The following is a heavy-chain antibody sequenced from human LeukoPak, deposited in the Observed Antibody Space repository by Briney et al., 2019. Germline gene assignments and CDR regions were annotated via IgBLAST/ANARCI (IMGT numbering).Heavy chain of an antibody. CDR1: GFTFSGYA. CDR3: ARLNRDTSQGYMDV. V-gene: IGHV3-73*01. Sequence: GGSLRLSCAASGFTFSGYAMHWVRQAPGKGLEGLGRIRSKVNSYSTAYAASVKGRFTISGDDSKNTAYLQMNSLKTEDTAVYYCARLNRDTSQGYMDVWGKGTTVTVSS. CDR2: IRSKVNSYST. J-gene: IGHJ6*03. D-gene: IGHD3-16*02.